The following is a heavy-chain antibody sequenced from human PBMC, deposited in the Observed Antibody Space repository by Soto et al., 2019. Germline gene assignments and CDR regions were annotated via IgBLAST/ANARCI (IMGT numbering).Heavy chain of an antibody. J-gene: IGHJ6*02. CDR3: ARAPIPNWNYYGMDV. Sequence: QVQLQESGPGQVKPSQTLSLTCTVSGGSVNSGGYHWSWIRQHPGKGLEWIGDIYYSGSTYYNPSLKSRVTISIDTSTNHFSLHLNALTAADTAVYYCARAPIPNWNYYGMDVWGQGTTVTVSS. CDR1: GGSVNSGGYH. D-gene: IGHD1-1*01. V-gene: IGHV4-31*03. CDR2: IYYSGST.